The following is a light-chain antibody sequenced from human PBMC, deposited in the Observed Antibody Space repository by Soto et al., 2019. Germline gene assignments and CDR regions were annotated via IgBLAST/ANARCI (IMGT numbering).Light chain of an antibody. CDR3: QQYDTYSRT. CDR2: RAS. Sequence: DIQMTQSPSTLSASVGDRVTITCRASQSIGTWLAWYQQKPGKAPKLLIFRASGLEGGVPSRFSGSGSGTEFTLTISSLQPDDFATYYCQQYDTYSRTFGLGTKVDIK. J-gene: IGKJ1*01. CDR1: QSIGTW. V-gene: IGKV1-5*03.